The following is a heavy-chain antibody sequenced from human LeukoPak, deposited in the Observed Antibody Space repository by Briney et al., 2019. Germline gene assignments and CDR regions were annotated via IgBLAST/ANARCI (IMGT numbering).Heavy chain of an antibody. CDR1: GFTFSSYA. CDR3: ANRGKYCSSTSCLGSAQVDC. J-gene: IGHJ4*02. V-gene: IGHV3-23*01. Sequence: GGSLRLSCAASGFTFSSYAMSWVRQAPGKGLEWVSAISGSGGSTYYADSVKGRFTISRDNSKNTLYLQMNSLRAEDTAVYYCANRGKYCSSTSCLGSAQVDCWGQGTLVTVSS. D-gene: IGHD2-2*01. CDR2: ISGSGGST.